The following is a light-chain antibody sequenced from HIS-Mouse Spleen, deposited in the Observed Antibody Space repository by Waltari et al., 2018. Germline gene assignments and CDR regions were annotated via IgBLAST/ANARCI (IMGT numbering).Light chain of an antibody. J-gene: IGLJ3*02. CDR2: GIS. CDR3: QSYDSSLSGWV. CDR1: SSNSGAGYD. Sequence: QSVLTQPPSVSGAPGQRVTISCTGSSSNSGAGYDVHWYQQLPGTAPKLLIYGISNRPSGVPDRFSGSKSGTSASLAITGLQAEDEADYYCQSYDSSLSGWVFGGGTKLTVL. V-gene: IGLV1-40*01.